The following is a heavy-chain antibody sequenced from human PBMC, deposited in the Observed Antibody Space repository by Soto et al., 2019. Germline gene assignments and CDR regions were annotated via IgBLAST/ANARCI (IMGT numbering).Heavy chain of an antibody. CDR2: ISGDGSTT. V-gene: IGHV3-74*01. Sequence: PGPPPRLARKVSGVTFVGYCIHWVGKAKGKGLVWVSRISGDGSTTNYADSVKGRFTISRDNAKNTLYLQLNSLRAEDTAVYYCARPTYYYDSSGPPAYWGQGTLVTVSS. CDR1: GVTFVGYC. D-gene: IGHD3-22*01. J-gene: IGHJ4*02. CDR3: ARPTYYYDSSGPPAY.